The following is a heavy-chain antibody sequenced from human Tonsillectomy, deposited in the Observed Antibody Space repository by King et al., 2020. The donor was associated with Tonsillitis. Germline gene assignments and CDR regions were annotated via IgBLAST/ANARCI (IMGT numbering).Heavy chain of an antibody. CDR3: ASASEHCSSASCYRLFDY. CDR2: IYYSGST. D-gene: IGHD2-2*01. V-gene: IGHV4-31*03. Sequence: VQLQESGPGLVKPSLTLSLTCTVSGGSISSGGYYWSWIRQHPGKGLEWIGYIYYSGSTYYIPSLKSRVTISVDTSMNQFSLKLGSVTAADTSGYYCASASEHCSSASCYRLFDYWGQGTLVTVSS. CDR1: GGSISSGGYY. J-gene: IGHJ4*02.